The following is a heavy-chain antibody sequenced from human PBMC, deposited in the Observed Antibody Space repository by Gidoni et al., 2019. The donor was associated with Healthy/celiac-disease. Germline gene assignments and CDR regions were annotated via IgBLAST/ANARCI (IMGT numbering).Heavy chain of an antibody. CDR2: IYHSGST. CDR3: ARTSLNYDFWSGYYSDFDY. J-gene: IGHJ4*02. CDR1: GYPISSGSY. D-gene: IGHD3-3*01. V-gene: IGHV4-38-2*01. Sequence: QVQLQESGPGLVKPSETLSLTCAVSGYPISSGSYWCWIRQPPGKGLVWIGSIYHSGSTYYNPSLKSRVTISVDTSKNQFSLKLSSVTAADTAVYYCARTSLNYDFWSGYYSDFDYWGQGTLVTVSS.